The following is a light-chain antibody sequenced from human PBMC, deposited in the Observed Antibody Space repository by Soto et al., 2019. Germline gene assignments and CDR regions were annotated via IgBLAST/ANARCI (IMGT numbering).Light chain of an antibody. J-gene: IGKJ4*01. CDR2: GAS. CDR1: QSVSSSY. V-gene: IGKV3-20*01. CDR3: PQYGSSPLT. Sequence: EIVLTQSPGTLSLSPGERATLSCRASQSVSSSYLAWYQQKPGQAPRLLIYGASSSATGIPDRFSGSGSGTAFTLTISRLEPEDFAVYYCPQYGSSPLTFGGGTKVEIK.